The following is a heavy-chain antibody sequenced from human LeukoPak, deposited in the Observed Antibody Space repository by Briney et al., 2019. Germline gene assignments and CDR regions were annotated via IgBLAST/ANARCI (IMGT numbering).Heavy chain of an antibody. CDR1: GDSISSSDYY. CDR3: ARGHDYFDY. V-gene: IGHV4-30-4*08. J-gene: IGHJ4*02. CDR2: IYYSGNT. Sequence: SQTLSLTCTVSGDSISSSDYYWSWIRQPPGKGLEWIGYIYYSGNTYYNPSLQSRVTISVDTSKNQFSLNLSSVTAADTAVFYCARGHDYFDYWGQGTLVTVSS.